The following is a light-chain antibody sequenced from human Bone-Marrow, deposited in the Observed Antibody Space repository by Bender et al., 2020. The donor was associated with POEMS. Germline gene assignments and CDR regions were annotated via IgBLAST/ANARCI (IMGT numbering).Light chain of an antibody. V-gene: IGLV1-44*01. CDR3: TSYSGSNNNVL. J-gene: IGLJ2*01. CDR2: TNN. Sequence: QSVLTQPPSASGTPGQKVTISCSGSGSNIGGYPVNWYQQLPGTAPRLLIYTNNERPSGVPDRFSGSKSGNTASLTVSGLQAEDEADYYCTSYSGSNNNVLFGGGTKLTVL. CDR1: GSNIGGYP.